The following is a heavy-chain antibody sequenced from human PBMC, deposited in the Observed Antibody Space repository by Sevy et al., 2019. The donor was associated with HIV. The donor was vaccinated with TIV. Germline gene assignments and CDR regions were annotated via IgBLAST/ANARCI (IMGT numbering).Heavy chain of an antibody. CDR1: GLTFSSYA. Sequence: GGSLRLSCSASGLTFSSYAMHWVRQAPGKGLEYVSAISSNGGSTYYADSVKGRFTISRDNSKNTLYLQMSSLRAEDTAVYYCVKDAPITMVQGVFDYWGQGTLVTVSS. D-gene: IGHD3-10*01. J-gene: IGHJ4*02. CDR2: ISSNGGST. CDR3: VKDAPITMVQGVFDY. V-gene: IGHV3-64D*06.